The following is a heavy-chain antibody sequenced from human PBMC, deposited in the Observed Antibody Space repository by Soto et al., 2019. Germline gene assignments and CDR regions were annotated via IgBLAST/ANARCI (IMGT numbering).Heavy chain of an antibody. CDR2: ISKSSRYI. CDR3: ARDYYDSFFDY. D-gene: IGHD3-22*01. J-gene: IGHJ4*02. CDR1: GFTVSSNY. V-gene: IGHV3-21*01. Sequence: GGSLRLSCAASGFTVSSNYVSWVRQAPGKGLEWVSSISKSSRYIYYADSVKGRFTISRDNAKNSLYLQMNSLRAEDTAVYYCARDYYDSFFDYWGQGTLVTVSS.